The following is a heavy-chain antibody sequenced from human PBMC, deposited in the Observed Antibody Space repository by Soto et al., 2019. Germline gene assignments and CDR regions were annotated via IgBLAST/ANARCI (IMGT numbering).Heavy chain of an antibody. D-gene: IGHD6-19*01. J-gene: IGHJ4*02. CDR1: CNSISSGNYY. CDR3: ARDQGGGWSNIDY. Sequence: SETLSLTCTVSCNSISSGNYYCCWIRQHPGKDLEWIDYINYSGDTYYNPSLKRRVTMPIDTIKKPFSLNLRSVTAADTAVYYCARDQGGGWSNIDYWGQGTLVTVS. CDR2: INYSGDT. V-gene: IGHV4-31*02.